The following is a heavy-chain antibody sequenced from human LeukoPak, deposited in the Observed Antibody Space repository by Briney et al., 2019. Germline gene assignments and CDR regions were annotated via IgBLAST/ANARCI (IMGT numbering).Heavy chain of an antibody. Sequence: ASVKVSCKASGYTFTGYYMHWVRQAPGQGLEWMGRINPNSGGTNYAQKFQGRVTMTRDTSISTAYMELSRLRSDDTAVYYCARPRYSSSPAPFDYWGQGTLVTVSS. CDR3: ARPRYSSSPAPFDY. J-gene: IGHJ4*02. CDR2: INPNSGGT. CDR1: GYTFTGYY. V-gene: IGHV1-2*06. D-gene: IGHD6-13*01.